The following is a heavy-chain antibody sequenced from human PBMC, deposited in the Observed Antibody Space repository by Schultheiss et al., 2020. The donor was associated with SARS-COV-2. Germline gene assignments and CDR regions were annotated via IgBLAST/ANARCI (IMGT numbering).Heavy chain of an antibody. V-gene: IGHV4-59*12. CDR1: GGSISSYY. CDR3: ARRGICTNGVCYTGRAPYGMDV. D-gene: IGHD2-8*01. Sequence: SETLSLTCTVSGGSISSYYWSWIRQPPGKGLEWIGYIYYSGSTYYNPSLKSRVTISVDTSKNQFSLKLSSVTAADTAVYYCARRGICTNGVCYTGRAPYGMDVWGQGTTVTVSS. CDR2: IYYSGST. J-gene: IGHJ6*02.